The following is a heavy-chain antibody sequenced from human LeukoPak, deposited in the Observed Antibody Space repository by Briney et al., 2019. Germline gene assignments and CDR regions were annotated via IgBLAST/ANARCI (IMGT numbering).Heavy chain of an antibody. J-gene: IGHJ3*02. CDR1: GFTFSDYY. D-gene: IGHD3-10*01. CDR2: ISSSGSTI. CDR3: ARVYSMTMPFDI. Sequence: PGGSLRLSCAASGFTFSDYYMSWIRQAPGKGLEWVSYISSSGSTIYYADSVKGRFTISRDNAKNSLYLRMNSLRAEDTAVYYCARVYSMTMPFDIWGQGTMVTVSS. V-gene: IGHV3-11*01.